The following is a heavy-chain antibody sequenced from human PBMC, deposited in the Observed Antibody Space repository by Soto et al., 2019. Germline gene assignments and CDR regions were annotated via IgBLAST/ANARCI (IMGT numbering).Heavy chain of an antibody. D-gene: IGHD1-26*01. J-gene: IGHJ5*02. Sequence: ASVKVSCKASGYTFTSYAMHWVRQAPGQRLEWMGWINAGNGNTKYSQKFQGRVTITRDTSASTAYMELSSLRSEDTAVYYCARDASVGIDFWFDPWGQGTLVTVSS. V-gene: IGHV1-3*01. CDR1: GYTFTSYA. CDR3: ARDASVGIDFWFDP. CDR2: INAGNGNT.